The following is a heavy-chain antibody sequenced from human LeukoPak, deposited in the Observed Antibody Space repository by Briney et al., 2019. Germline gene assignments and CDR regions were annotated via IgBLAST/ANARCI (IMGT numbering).Heavy chain of an antibody. CDR3: ARRVRAYCSGGSCYDDWYFDL. J-gene: IGHJ2*01. CDR1: GGSISSYY. V-gene: IGHV4-59*08. D-gene: IGHD2-15*01. Sequence: SETLSLTCSVSGGSISSYYWSWIRQPPGKGLECIGYIYYSGSTNYNPSLKSRVTISVDTSKNHCSLNLSSVTAADTAVYYCARRVRAYCSGGSCYDDWYFDLWGRGTLVTVSS. CDR2: IYYSGST.